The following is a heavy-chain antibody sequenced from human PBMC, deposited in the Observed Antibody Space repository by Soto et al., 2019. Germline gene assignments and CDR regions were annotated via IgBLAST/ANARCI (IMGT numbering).Heavy chain of an antibody. D-gene: IGHD3-3*02. CDR1: GGSISSSSYY. CDR3: ARDRLASTGWPEA. CDR2: IYYSGSA. V-gene: IGHV4-39*07. Sequence: SETLSLTCTVSGGSISSSSYYWGWIRQPPGKGLEWIGSIYYSGSAYYNPSLKSRVTMSVDTSKSQFSLRLSSVTAADTAVYYCARDRLASTGWPEAWGQGALVTVSS. J-gene: IGHJ5*02.